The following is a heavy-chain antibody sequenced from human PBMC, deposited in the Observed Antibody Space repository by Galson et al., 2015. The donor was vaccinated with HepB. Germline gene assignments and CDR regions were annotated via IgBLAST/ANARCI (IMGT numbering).Heavy chain of an antibody. J-gene: IGHJ5*02. D-gene: IGHD3-10*01. CDR1: GFTFSSYS. CDR2: ISSSSSYI. CDR3: ARSPLLWFGDGFFRWFDP. V-gene: IGHV3-21*01. Sequence: SLRLSCAASGFTFSSYSMNWVRQAPGKGLEWVSSISSSSSYIYYADSVKGRFTISRDNAKNSLYLQMNSLRAEDTAGYYCARSPLLWFGDGFFRWFDPWGQGTLVTVSS.